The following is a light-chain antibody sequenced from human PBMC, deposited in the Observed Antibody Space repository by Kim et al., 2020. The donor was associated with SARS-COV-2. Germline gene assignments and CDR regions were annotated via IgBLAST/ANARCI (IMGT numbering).Light chain of an antibody. CDR1: RGHSTYA. Sequence: ASVNHTCQLSRGHSTYAIAWHQQQPEKGPRYLMKVDSDGSHNKGDGSPDRFSGSSSGAERYLTISSLQSEDEADYYCQTWDTGIRVFGGGTKVTVL. V-gene: IGLV4-69*01. CDR3: QTWDTGIRV. J-gene: IGLJ3*02. CDR2: VDSDGSH.